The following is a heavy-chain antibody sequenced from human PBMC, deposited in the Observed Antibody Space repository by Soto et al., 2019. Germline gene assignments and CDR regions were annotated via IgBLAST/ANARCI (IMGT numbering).Heavy chain of an antibody. Sequence: EVQLVESGGGLIQPGGSLRLSCAASGFTVSSNYMSWVRQAPGKGLEWVSVINSGGSTYYADSVKGRFTISRDNSKNTMYLEMTSLRAEDTAVYYCAREGTYCSCGSCYYYYYGMDVCGQGTTVTVSS. V-gene: IGHV3-53*01. CDR1: GFTVSSNY. CDR3: AREGTYCSCGSCYYYYYGMDV. D-gene: IGHD2-15*01. CDR2: INSGGST. J-gene: IGHJ6*02.